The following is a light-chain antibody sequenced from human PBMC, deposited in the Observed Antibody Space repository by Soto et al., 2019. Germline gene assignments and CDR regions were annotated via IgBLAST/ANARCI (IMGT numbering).Light chain of an antibody. J-gene: IGLJ1*01. Sequence: QSVLTQPASVSGSPGQSITISCTGTSSDVCGYNSVSWYQQHPGKAPKLVIYEVTNRPSGISNRFSGSKSGNTASLTISGLQAEDEADYYCSSYTSSSTRVFGTGTKVTVL. CDR3: SSYTSSSTRV. CDR1: SSDVCGYNS. CDR2: EVT. V-gene: IGLV2-14*01.